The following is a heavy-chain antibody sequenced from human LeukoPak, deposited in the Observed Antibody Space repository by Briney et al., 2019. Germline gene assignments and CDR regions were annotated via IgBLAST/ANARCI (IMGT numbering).Heavy chain of an antibody. CDR3: ARARNRDCSSASCPLPQHYYYYGMDV. Sequence: SETLSLTCTVSGGSICSYYWSWIRQPAGKGLEWIGRIYTSGSTNYNPSLKSRVTMSVDTSKNQFSLKLSSVTAADTAVYYCARARNRDCSSASCPLPQHYYYYGMDVWGQGTTVTVSS. V-gene: IGHV4-4*07. J-gene: IGHJ6*02. CDR2: IYTSGST. CDR1: GGSICSYY. D-gene: IGHD2-2*01.